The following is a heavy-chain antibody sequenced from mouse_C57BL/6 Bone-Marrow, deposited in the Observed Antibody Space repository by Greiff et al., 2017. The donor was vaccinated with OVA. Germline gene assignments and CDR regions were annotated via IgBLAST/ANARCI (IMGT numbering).Heavy chain of an antibody. D-gene: IGHD2-1*01. CDR3: TTDGNPACFAY. J-gene: IGHJ3*01. Sequence: VQLQQSGAELVRPGASVTLSCTASGYTFTDDYMHWVKQRPEQGLEWIGWIDPENGDTDYASKFQGKATITADTSSNTAYLQLSSLTSEDSAVYYCTTDGNPACFAYWGQGTLVTVSA. CDR1: GYTFTDDY. V-gene: IGHV14-4*01. CDR2: IDPENGDT.